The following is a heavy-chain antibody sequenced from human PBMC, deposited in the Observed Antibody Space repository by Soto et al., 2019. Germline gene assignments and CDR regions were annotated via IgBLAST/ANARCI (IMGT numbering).Heavy chain of an antibody. J-gene: IGHJ4*02. D-gene: IGHD1-20*01. Sequence: PWGSLILCCASSGFTVSVRYLTWVRQAPGKGLNWVSVLYPNGAAFYADSVKGRFTISTDNSQNSVYLQMNTLRAEDTATYYCARGLGREYQDNRNYFHLDYWGQGTMVTVSS. V-gene: IGHV3-53*01. CDR3: ARGLGREYQDNRNYFHLDY. CDR1: GFTVSVRY. CDR2: LYPNGAA.